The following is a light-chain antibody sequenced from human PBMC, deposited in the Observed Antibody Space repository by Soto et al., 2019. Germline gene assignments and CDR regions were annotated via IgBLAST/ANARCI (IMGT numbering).Light chain of an antibody. CDR2: AAS. Sequence: ILMTQSPSSLSAFVGDRVTITCRASQDIVNFLAWYQQKPGKVPKLLIYAASTLRSGVPSRFSGSGSGTDFTLTISSLQPEDVATYYCQKCKVAPFTFGGGTKVDIK. J-gene: IGKJ4*01. CDR3: QKCKVAPFT. V-gene: IGKV1-27*01. CDR1: QDIVNF.